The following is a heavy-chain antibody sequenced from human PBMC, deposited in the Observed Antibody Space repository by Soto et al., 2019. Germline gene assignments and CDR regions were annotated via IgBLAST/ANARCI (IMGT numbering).Heavy chain of an antibody. CDR3: AKAPRDYDFWSGYTAFDY. CDR2: ISYDGSNK. D-gene: IGHD3-3*01. V-gene: IGHV3-30*18. J-gene: IGHJ4*02. CDR1: GFTFSSYG. Sequence: GGSLRLSCAASGFTFSSYGMHWVRQAPGKGLEWVAVISYDGSNKYYADSVKGRFTISRDNSKNTLYLQMNSLRAEDTAVYYCAKAPRDYDFWSGYTAFDYWGQGTLVTVSS.